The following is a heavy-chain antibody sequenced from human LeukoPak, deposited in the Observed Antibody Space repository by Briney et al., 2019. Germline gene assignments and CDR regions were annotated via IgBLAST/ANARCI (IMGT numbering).Heavy chain of an antibody. J-gene: IGHJ4*02. V-gene: IGHV4-61*02. CDR3: ARVGYDFWSDLN. CDR1: GGSISSGSYY. CDR2: IYTSGST. Sequence: SQTLSLTCTVSGGSISSGSYYWSWIRQPAGKGLEWIGRIYTSGSTNYNPSLKSRVTISVDTSKNQFSLKLSSVTAADTAVYYCARVGYDFWSDLNWGQGTLVTVSS. D-gene: IGHD3-3*01.